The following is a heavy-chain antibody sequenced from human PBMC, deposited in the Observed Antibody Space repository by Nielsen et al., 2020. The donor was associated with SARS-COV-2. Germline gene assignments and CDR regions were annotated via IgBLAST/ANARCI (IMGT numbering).Heavy chain of an antibody. V-gene: IGHV3-15*01. J-gene: IGHJ6*02. CDR3: TTDTPGPVRGVIITNDYYYYYGMDV. Sequence: WIRQPPGKGLEWVGRIKSKTDGGTTDYAAPAKGRFTISRDDSKNTLYLQMNSLKTEDTAVYYCTTDTPGPVRGVIITNDYYYYYGMDVWGQGTTVTVSS. CDR2: IKSKTDGGTT. D-gene: IGHD3-10*01.